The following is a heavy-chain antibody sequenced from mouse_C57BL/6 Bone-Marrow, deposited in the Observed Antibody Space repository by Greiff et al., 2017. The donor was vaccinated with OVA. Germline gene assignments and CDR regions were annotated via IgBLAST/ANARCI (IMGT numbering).Heavy chain of an antibody. CDR2: ISDGGSYT. CDR3: ARAFYYYGSSSYFDD. CDR1: GFTFSSYA. Sequence: DVMLVESGGGLVKPGGSLKLSCAASGFTFSSYAMSWVRQTPEKRLEWVATISDGGSYTYYPDNVKGRFTISRDNAKNNLYLQMSHLKSEDTAMYYCARAFYYYGSSSYFDDWGKGTTLTVSS. J-gene: IGHJ2*01. D-gene: IGHD1-1*01. V-gene: IGHV5-4*03.